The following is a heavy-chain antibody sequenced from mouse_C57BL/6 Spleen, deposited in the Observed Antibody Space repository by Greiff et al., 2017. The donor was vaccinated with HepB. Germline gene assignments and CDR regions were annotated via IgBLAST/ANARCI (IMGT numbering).Heavy chain of an antibody. CDR1: GYTFTSYG. CDR3: ARDYDGSWFAY. Sequence: QVQLKESGAELARPGASVKLSCKASGYTFTSYGISWVKQRTGQGLEWIGEIYPRSGNTYYNEKFKGKATLTADKSSSTAYMELRSLTSEDSAVYFCARDYDGSWFAYWGQGTLDTVSA. D-gene: IGHD2-4*01. J-gene: IGHJ3*01. V-gene: IGHV1-81*01. CDR2: IYPRSGNT.